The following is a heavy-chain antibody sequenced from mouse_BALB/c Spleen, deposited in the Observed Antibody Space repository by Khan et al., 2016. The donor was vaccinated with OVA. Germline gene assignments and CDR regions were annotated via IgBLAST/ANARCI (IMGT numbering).Heavy chain of an antibody. V-gene: IGHV1-77*01. Sequence: QVQLKESGTELARPGASVKLSCKASGYIFIDYNINWVKQRTGQGLEGIGEISPGSGNTYYNEKFKGMTTMTANKASSTAFMLLSRLTSDDSAVDFCSRECVSWLPYWGKGTLVTVSA. CDR3: SRECVSWLPY. CDR1: GYIFIDYN. CDR2: ISPGSGNT. J-gene: IGHJ3*01.